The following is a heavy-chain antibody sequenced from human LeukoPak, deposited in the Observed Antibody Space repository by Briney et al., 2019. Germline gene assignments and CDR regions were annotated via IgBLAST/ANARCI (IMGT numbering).Heavy chain of an antibody. D-gene: IGHD3-22*01. V-gene: IGHV1-46*01. CDR1: GYTFTSYY. CDR3: ATDTQGDSSGYPWAFDI. CDR2: INPSGGST. J-gene: IGHJ3*02. Sequence: ASVKVSCKASGYTFTSYYMHWVRQAPGQGLEWMGIINPSGGSTSYAQKFQGRVTMTRGTSTSTVYMELSSLRSEDTAVYYCATDTQGDSSGYPWAFDIWGQGTMVTVSS.